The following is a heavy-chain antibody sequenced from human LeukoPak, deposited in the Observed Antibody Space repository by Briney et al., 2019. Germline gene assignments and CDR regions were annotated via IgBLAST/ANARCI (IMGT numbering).Heavy chain of an antibody. D-gene: IGHD6-13*01. V-gene: IGHV3-23*01. Sequence: GGSLRLSCAASGFTFSSYAMSWVRQAPGKGLEWVSAISGSGGSTYYADSVKGRFTISRDNSKNTLYLQMNSLRAEDTAVYYCAKYSSSRYGGTVFDYWGQGTLVTVSS. CDR2: ISGSGGST. CDR3: AKYSSSRYGGTVFDY. CDR1: GFTFSSYA. J-gene: IGHJ4*02.